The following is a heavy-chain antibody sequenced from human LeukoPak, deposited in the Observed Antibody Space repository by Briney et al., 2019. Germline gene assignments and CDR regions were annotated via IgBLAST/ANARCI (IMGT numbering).Heavy chain of an antibody. CDR1: GFTFSSYA. D-gene: IGHD3-16*02. CDR3: ARALYDYVWGSYRYTPPDY. V-gene: IGHV3-30-3*01. CDR2: ISYDGSNE. J-gene: IGHJ4*02. Sequence: GGSLRLSCAASGFTFSSYAMHWVRQAPGKGLEWVAVISYDGSNEYYADSVKGRFTISRDNSKNTLYLQMNSLRAEDTAVYYCARALYDYVWGSYRYTPPDYWGRGTLVTVSS.